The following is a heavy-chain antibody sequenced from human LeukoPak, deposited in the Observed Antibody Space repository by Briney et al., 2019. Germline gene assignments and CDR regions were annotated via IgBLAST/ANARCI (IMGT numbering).Heavy chain of an antibody. V-gene: IGHV3-7*01. J-gene: IGHJ4*02. CDR2: IKMDASEI. CDR1: GFTFSNYW. CDR3: ARDHAALRYYFDY. D-gene: IGHD1-14*01. Sequence: QTGGSLRLSCASSGFTFSNYWMSWVRQAPGRGLEWVTNIKMDASEIYYVDSVKGRFTISRDNARNSLFLQLNSLRAEDTAVYYCARDHAALRYYFDYWGQGTLITVSS.